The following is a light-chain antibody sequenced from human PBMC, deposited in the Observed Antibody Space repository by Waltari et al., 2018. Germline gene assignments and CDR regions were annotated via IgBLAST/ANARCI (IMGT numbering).Light chain of an antibody. V-gene: IGLV2-11*01. Sequence: QSALTQPRSVSGSPGQSVTISCTGTSNDVGAYNYVSWHQQHPGKAPKLMIYDVSKRPSGVPDRFSASKSGNTASLTISGLQAEDEADYSCCSYTGTYTHWVFGGGTKLTVL. CDR1: SNDVGAYNY. CDR2: DVS. J-gene: IGLJ3*02. CDR3: CSYTGTYTHWV.